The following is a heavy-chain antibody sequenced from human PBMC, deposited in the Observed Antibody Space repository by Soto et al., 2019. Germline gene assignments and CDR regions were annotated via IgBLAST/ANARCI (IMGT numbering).Heavy chain of an antibody. CDR2: IFSNDDK. CDR3: ALVKACSRTGCDLASFDP. Sequence: QVTLKESGPGLVKPTETLTLTCTVSGLSLSNGKLGVSWIRQPPGKALEWLAHIFSNDDKSYSTSLRSTVTTSKDTSRSQVVLTMTNMDPLDSATYCCALVKACSRTGCDLASFDPMGQGTLVTVSS. V-gene: IGHV2-26*01. J-gene: IGHJ5*02. CDR1: GLSLSNGKLG. D-gene: IGHD2-2*01.